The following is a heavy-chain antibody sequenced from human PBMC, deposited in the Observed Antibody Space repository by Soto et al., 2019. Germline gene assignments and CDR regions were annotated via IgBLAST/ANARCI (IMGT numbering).Heavy chain of an antibody. D-gene: IGHD6-19*01. CDR1: GYTFTDYY. J-gene: IGHJ3*02. CDR2: INPNTGGT. Sequence: ASVKVSCKASGYTFTDYYLHWVRQAPGQGLECLGWINPNTGGTDSAQRFQGRVTMTRDTSIRIAYMELSRLRSDDTAMYYCTRARWAGTSDAFDIWGQGTMVTLSS. CDR3: TRARWAGTSDAFDI. V-gene: IGHV1-2*02.